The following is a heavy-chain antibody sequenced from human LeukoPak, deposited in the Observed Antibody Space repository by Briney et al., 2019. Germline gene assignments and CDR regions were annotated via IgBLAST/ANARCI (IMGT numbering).Heavy chain of an antibody. J-gene: IGHJ5*02. D-gene: IGHD3-10*01. Sequence: GGSLRLSCAASGFTFDDYAMHWVRQAPGKGLEWVSGISRNSGTIGYADSVKGRFTIPRDNAKNSLYLQMNSLRAEDTAVYYCARVYYYGSGTNWFDPWGQGTLVTASS. CDR3: ARVYYYGSGTNWFDP. CDR2: ISRNSGTI. V-gene: IGHV3-9*01. CDR1: GFTFDDYA.